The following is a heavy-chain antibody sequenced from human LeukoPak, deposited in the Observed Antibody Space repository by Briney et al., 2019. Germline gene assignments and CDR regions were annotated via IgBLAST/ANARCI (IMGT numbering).Heavy chain of an antibody. V-gene: IGHV3-11*04. CDR3: VKVAKYYYGSETYYFFEH. CDR2: ISSSGRTI. D-gene: IGHD3-10*01. Sequence: GGSLRLSCAASGFTFSDYYMSWIRQAPGKGLEWVSYISSSGRTIYYADSVKGRFTISRDNAKNSLYLQMNSLRVEDTAIYYCVKVAKYYYGSETYYFFEHWGQGTPVTASS. J-gene: IGHJ4*02. CDR1: GFTFSDYY.